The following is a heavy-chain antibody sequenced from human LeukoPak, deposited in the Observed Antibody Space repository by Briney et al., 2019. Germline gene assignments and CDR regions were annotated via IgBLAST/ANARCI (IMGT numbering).Heavy chain of an antibody. CDR3: ASYEDIVVVPAVRIDY. D-gene: IGHD2-2*01. CDR2: IYYSGST. CDR1: GGSISSSSYY. V-gene: IGHV4-39*01. Sequence: SEPLSLTCTVSGGSISSSSYYWGWIRQPPGKGLEWIGSIYYSGSTYYNPSLKSRVTISVDTSKNQFSLKLSSVTAADTAVYYCASYEDIVVVPAVRIDYWGQGTLVTVSS. J-gene: IGHJ4*02.